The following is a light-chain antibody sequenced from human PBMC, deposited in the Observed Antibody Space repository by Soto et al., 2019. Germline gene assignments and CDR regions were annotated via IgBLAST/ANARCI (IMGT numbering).Light chain of an antibody. CDR3: QQRGSSPS. V-gene: IGKV3-20*01. CDR2: DTS. J-gene: IGKJ1*01. Sequence: EIVLTQSPGTLSLSPGERATLSCRASQSVSSSYLAWYQQKPGQAPRLLIYDTSSRATGIPDRFSGSGSGTDFTLAISRLEPEDFAVYYCQQRGSSPSFGQGTKVELK. CDR1: QSVSSSY.